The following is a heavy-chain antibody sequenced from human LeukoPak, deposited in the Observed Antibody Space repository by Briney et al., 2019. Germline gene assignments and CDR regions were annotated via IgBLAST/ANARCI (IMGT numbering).Heavy chain of an antibody. D-gene: IGHD4-17*01. CDR1: GGSISSYY. V-gene: IGHV4-59*01. J-gene: IGHJ4*02. CDR3: ARWGAVTTSLYYFDY. Sequence: SETLSLTCTVSGGSISSYYWSWIRQPPGKGLEWIGYISYSGSTNYNPSLKSRVTISVDTSKNQFSLKLSSVTAADTAVYYCARWGAVTTSLYYFDYWGQGTLVTVSS. CDR2: ISYSGST.